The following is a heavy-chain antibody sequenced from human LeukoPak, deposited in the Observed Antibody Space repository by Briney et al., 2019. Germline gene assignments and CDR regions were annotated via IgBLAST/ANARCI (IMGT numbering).Heavy chain of an antibody. CDR1: EYTFTSHY. J-gene: IGHJ3*02. CDR2: LNPSGGST. V-gene: IGHV1-46*01. D-gene: IGHD4-17*01. Sequence: ASVKVSCKASEYTFTSHYMNWVRQAPGQGLEWVGILNPSGGSTSYAQKFQGRVTMTRDTSTRIVYMELSSLRSEDTAVYYCARDRPNDYGDYVDGFDIWGQGTMVTVSS. CDR3: ARDRPNDYGDYVDGFDI.